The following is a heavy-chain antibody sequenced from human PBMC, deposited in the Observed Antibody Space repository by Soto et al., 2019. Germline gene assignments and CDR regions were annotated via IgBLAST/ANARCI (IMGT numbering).Heavy chain of an antibody. V-gene: IGHV1-69*13. CDR2: IIPIFGTA. Sequence: SVKVSCKASGGTFSSYAISWVRQAPGQGLEWMGGIIPIFGTANYAQKFQGRITITADESTSTAYMELSSLRSEDTAVYYCARLGSCSSTSCHLYYYYYYGMDVWGQGTTVTVSS. CDR1: GGTFSSYA. CDR3: ARLGSCSSTSCHLYYYYYYGMDV. D-gene: IGHD2-2*01. J-gene: IGHJ6*02.